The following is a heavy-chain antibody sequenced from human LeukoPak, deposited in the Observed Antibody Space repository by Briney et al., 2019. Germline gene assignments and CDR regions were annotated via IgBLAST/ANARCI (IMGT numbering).Heavy chain of an antibody. CDR3: VKDLGYSLIHAFDP. CDR1: GFTFSTCA. J-gene: IGHJ5*02. Sequence: GGSLRLSCSVSGFTFSTCAMNWVRQAPGKGLEWVSGLTGNGDKTYYADSVQGRFTISRDNSKDTLYLQMTSLRAEDSALYYCVKDLGYSLIHAFDPWGQGTLVTVSS. V-gene: IGHV3-23*01. D-gene: IGHD1-1*01. CDR2: LTGNGDKT.